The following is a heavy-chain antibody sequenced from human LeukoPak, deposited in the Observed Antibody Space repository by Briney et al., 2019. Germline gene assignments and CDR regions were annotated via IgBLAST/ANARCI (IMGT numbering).Heavy chain of an antibody. V-gene: IGHV3-23*01. D-gene: IGHD2-21*01. Sequence: GGSLRLSCAASGFTSSSYAMSWVRQAPGKRREWVSAISGSGGSTYYADSVKGRLTISRDNSKNTLYLQMNSLRSEDTPVYYCANFLPTHIVVANYYFDYWRQGTLVTVSS. J-gene: IGHJ4*02. CDR2: ISGSGGST. CDR3: ANFLPTHIVVANYYFDY. CDR1: GFTSSSYA.